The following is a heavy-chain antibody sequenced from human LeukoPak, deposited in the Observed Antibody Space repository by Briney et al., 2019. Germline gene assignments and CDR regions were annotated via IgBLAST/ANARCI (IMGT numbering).Heavy chain of an antibody. D-gene: IGHD6-13*01. CDR1: GGSISSSSYY. J-gene: IGHJ4*02. Sequence: SETLSLTCTVSGGSISSSSYYWGWIRQPPGKGLEWIGSIYYSGSTYYNPSLKSRVTISVDTSKNQFSLKLSSVTAADTAVYYCARERAIIAAAGGAVYWGQGTLVTVSS. CDR3: ARERAIIAAAGGAVY. V-gene: IGHV4-39*07. CDR2: IYYSGST.